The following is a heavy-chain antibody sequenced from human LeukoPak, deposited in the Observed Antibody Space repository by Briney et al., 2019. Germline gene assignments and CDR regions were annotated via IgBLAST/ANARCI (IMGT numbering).Heavy chain of an antibody. Sequence: SVTLSLTCNVSGASINGDYWSWIRQPPGKGLQWVGYVYYRGSTNYNPSLASRLTISVDASKNQFCLKLRSVTTADSAIYGGHTYGGLFDYRGQGILVTVSS. CDR1: GASINGDY. CDR3: HTYGGLFDY. V-gene: IGHV4-59*01. J-gene: IGHJ4*02. CDR2: VYYRGST. D-gene: IGHD5-18*01.